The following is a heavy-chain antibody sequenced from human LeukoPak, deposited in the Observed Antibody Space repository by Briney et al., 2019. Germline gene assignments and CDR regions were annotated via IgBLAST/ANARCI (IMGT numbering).Heavy chain of an antibody. D-gene: IGHD2-2*01. CDR1: GGSFSGYY. CDR2: IYYSGST. Sequence: PSETLSLTCAVYGGSFSGYYWSWIRQPPGKGLEWIGSIYYSGSTYYNPSLKSRVTISVDTSKNQFSLKLSSVTAADTAVYYCARQSTRADNWFDPWGQGTLVTVSS. CDR3: ARQSTRADNWFDP. V-gene: IGHV4-34*01. J-gene: IGHJ5*02.